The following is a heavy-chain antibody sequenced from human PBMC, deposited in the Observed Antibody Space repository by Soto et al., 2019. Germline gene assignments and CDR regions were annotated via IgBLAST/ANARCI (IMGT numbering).Heavy chain of an antibody. D-gene: IGHD6-13*01. CDR1: GFTFSNAW. CDR2: IKSKTDGGTT. V-gene: IGHV3-15*01. J-gene: IGHJ6*03. CDR3: TTDSSSWSGYYYYYMDV. Sequence: EVQLVESGGGLVKPGGSLRLSCAASGFTFSNAWMSWVRQAPGKGLEWVGRIKSKTDGGTTDYAAPVKGRFTISRDDSKNTLYLQMNSVKTEDTAVYYCTTDSSSWSGYYYYYMDVWGKGTTVTVSS.